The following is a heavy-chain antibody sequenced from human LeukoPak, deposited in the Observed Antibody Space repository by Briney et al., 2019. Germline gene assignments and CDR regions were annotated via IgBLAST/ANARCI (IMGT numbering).Heavy chain of an antibody. V-gene: IGHV4-34*01. CDR2: INHSGST. Sequence: PSETLSLTCAVYGGSFSGYYWSWIRQPPGKGLEWIGEINHSGSTNYNPSLKSRVTISVDTSKNQFSLKLSSVTAADTAVYYCASFYGSPPGFDYWGQGTLVTVSS. D-gene: IGHD3-10*01. CDR3: ASFYGSPPGFDY. J-gene: IGHJ4*02. CDR1: GGSFSGYY.